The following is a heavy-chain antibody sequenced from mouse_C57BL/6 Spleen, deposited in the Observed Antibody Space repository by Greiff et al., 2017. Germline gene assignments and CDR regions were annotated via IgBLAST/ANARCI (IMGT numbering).Heavy chain of an antibody. D-gene: IGHD1-1*01. CDR1: GYTFTSYW. V-gene: IGHV1-69*01. J-gene: IGHJ4*01. Sequence: VKLQESGAELVMPGASVKLSCKASGYTFTSYWMHWVKQRPGQGLEWIGEIDPSDSYTNYNQKFKGKSTLTVDKSSSTAYMQLSSLTYEDSAVXYCAILRDCLGAMDYWGQGTSVTVSS. CDR2: IDPSDSYT. CDR3: AILRDCLGAMDY.